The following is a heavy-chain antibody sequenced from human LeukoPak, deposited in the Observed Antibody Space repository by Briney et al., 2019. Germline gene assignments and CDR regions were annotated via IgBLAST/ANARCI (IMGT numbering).Heavy chain of an antibody. J-gene: IGHJ4*02. CDR1: GDSFTNYV. V-gene: IGHV1-18*01. Sequence: ASVKVSCKASGDSFTNYVFTWVRQAPGQGLEWMGWITSFNGNTNYPQKFQGRVTMTADTSTSTVYMDLRSLRSDDTAVYYCARAYDFWSGYFDFWGQGTLVIVSS. D-gene: IGHD3-3*01. CDR2: ITSFNGNT. CDR3: ARAYDFWSGYFDF.